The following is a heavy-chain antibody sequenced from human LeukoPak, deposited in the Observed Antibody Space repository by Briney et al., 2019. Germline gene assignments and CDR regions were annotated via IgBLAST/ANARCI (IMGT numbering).Heavy chain of an antibody. D-gene: IGHD3-10*01. J-gene: IGHJ4*02. CDR2: IRYDGSNK. V-gene: IGHV3-30*02. CDR1: GFTFSSYG. Sequence: PGGSLRLSCAASGFTFSSYGMHWVRLAPGKGLEWVAFIRYDGSNKYYADSVKGRFTISRDNSKNTLYLQMNSLRAEDTAVYYCAKGPPLWFGELLLFDYWGQGTLVTVSS. CDR3: AKGPPLWFGELLLFDY.